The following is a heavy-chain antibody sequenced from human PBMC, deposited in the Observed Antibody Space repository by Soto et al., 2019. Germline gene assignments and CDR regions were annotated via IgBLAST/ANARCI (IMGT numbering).Heavy chain of an antibody. J-gene: IGHJ5*02. V-gene: IGHV3-30-3*01. CDR3: ARDDYGFDP. Sequence: GGSLRLSCAASGFTFRNYAMHWGRQAPCKGLEWVTVISYDGSKKYADSVKGRFTISRDNSKNTLYLQMNSLRAEDTAVYYCARDDYGFDPWGQGTLVTVSS. CDR2: ISYDGSKK. D-gene: IGHD4-17*01. CDR1: GFTFRNYA.